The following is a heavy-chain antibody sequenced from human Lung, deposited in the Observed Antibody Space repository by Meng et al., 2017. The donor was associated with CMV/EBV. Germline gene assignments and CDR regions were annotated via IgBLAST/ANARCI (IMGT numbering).Heavy chain of an antibody. CDR3: ARVSVYFDR. CDR1: GFSVSENY. CDR2: IYGDGKT. D-gene: IGHD5/OR15-5a*01. V-gene: IGHV3-53*01. Sequence: GGSLRLSCAASGFSVSENYVSWVRQAPGKGLSWVSVIYGDGKTYYSDSVVGRFTISRDNSRNTVFLQMNNLGADDTANYFCARVSVYFDRWGQGTLVTVSS. J-gene: IGHJ4*02.